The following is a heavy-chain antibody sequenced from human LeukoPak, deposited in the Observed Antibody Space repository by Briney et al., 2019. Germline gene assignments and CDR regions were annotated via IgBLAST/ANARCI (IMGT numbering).Heavy chain of an antibody. CDR3: ARGGEMATIRAFDI. CDR1: GYTFTSYD. Sequence: GASVKVSCKASGYTFTSYDINWVRQATGQGPEWMGWMNPNSGNTGYAQKFQGRVTMTRNTSISTAYMELSSLRSEDTAVYYCARGGEMATIRAFDIWGQGTMVTVSS. D-gene: IGHD5-24*01. CDR2: MNPNSGNT. V-gene: IGHV1-8*01. J-gene: IGHJ3*02.